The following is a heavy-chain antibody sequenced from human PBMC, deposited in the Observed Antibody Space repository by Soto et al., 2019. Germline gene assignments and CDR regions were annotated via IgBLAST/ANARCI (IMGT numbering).Heavy chain of an antibody. CDR3: ATEMITIITLLDY. CDR1: GYTFSSHS. Sequence: PGGSLRLSCTASGYTFSSHSIHWVRQAPGKGLEWVAVISDDGNKKFYADSVKGRFTLSRDNSKNTLYLHMDSLGPEDTALYYGATEMITIITLLDYWGQGTLVTVSS. D-gene: IGHD3-22*01. CDR2: ISDDGNKK. J-gene: IGHJ4*02. V-gene: IGHV3-30-3*01.